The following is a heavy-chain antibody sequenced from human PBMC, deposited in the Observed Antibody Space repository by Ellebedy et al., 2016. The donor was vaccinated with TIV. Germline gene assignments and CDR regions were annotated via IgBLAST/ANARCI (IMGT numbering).Heavy chain of an antibody. CDR1: GYSFTSYW. CDR3: ARHYHHGGYYDILTGYYPSPGDLDY. CDR2: IYPGDSDT. V-gene: IGHV5-51*01. Sequence: ASVKVSCKASGYSFTSYWIGWVRQMPGKGLEWMGIIYPGDSDTRYGPSFQGQVTISADKSISTAYLQWSSLKASDTAMYYCARHYHHGGYYDILTGYYPSPGDLDYWGQGTLVTVSS. D-gene: IGHD3-9*01. J-gene: IGHJ4*02.